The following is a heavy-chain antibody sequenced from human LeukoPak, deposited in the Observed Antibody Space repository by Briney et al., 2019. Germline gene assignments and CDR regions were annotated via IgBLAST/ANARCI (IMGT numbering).Heavy chain of an antibody. Sequence: GGALRLSCAASGFTFSSYAMSWVRQAPGKGLEWVSAISGSGGSTYYADSVKGRFTISRDNSKNTLYLQMNSLRAEDTAVYYCAKIREVADYIDGCDYCGQGTLVTVSS. CDR3: AKIREVADYIDGCDY. CDR2: ISGSGGST. J-gene: IGHJ4*02. CDR1: GFTFSSYA. D-gene: IGHD4-11*01. V-gene: IGHV3-23*01.